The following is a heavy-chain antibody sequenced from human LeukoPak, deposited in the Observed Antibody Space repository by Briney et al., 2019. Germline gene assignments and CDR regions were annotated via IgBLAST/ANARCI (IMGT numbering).Heavy chain of an antibody. D-gene: IGHD3-16*01. J-gene: IGHJ4*02. V-gene: IGHV3-30*18. CDR1: GFLFSSYG. Sequence: TGGSLRLSCAASGFLFSSYGMHWVRQAPGKGLEWVAVISYDGFSKYYGDSVKGRFTISRDNSRNTLFLQMNSLKADDTAVYYCAKGGGGVLASWGQGTLVTVSS. CDR2: ISYDGFSK. CDR3: AKGGGGVLAS.